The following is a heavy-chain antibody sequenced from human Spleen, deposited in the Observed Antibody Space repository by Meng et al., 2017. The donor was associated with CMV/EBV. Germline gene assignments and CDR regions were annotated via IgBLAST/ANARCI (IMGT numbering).Heavy chain of an antibody. CDR1: GGSFSGYY. Sequence: HVRLQQWGAGLLKPSEPLSLTFAVYGGSFSGYYWSWIRQPPGKGLEWIGEINHSGSTNYNPSLKSRVTISVDTSKNQFSLKLSSVTAADTAVYYCAGGIGYSYGNGDYWGQGTLVTVSS. CDR2: INHSGST. J-gene: IGHJ4*02. CDR3: AGGIGYSYGNGDY. V-gene: IGHV4-34*01. D-gene: IGHD5-18*01.